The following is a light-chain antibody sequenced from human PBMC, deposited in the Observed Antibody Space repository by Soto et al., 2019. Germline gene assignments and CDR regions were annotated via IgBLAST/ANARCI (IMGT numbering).Light chain of an antibody. J-gene: IGKJ1*01. CDR1: QGIRID. CDR2: AAS. CDR3: LQHSTYPLT. V-gene: IGKV1-17*01. Sequence: DIQMTQFPSSLSASVGDRVTITCRASQGIRIDVGWYQQKPGKAPKRLIYAASSLQSGVPSRFSGSGSGTEFTLAISSLQPEDYATFYCLQHSTYPLTFGQGTKVEIK.